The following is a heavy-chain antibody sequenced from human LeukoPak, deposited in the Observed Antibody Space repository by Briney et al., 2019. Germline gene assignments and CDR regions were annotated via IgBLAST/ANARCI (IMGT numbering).Heavy chain of an antibody. V-gene: IGHV3-33*01. CDR2: IWYDGSNK. Sequence: PTGGSLRLSCAASGFTFSSYGMHWVRQAPGKGLEWVAVIWYDGSNKYYADSVKGRFTISRDNSKNTLYLQMNSLRAEDTAVYYCAREHYRKCSGMDVWGQGTTVTVSS. CDR1: GFTFSSYG. D-gene: IGHD3-16*02. CDR3: AREHYRKCSGMDV. J-gene: IGHJ6*02.